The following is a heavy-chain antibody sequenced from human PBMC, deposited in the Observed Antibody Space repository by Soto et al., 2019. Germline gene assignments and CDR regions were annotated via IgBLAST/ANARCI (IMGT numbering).Heavy chain of an antibody. Sequence: SETLSLTCTVSSGSISSSSYYWGWIRQPPGKGLEGIGRIYYSGSTYYNPSLKSRVTISVDTSKNQFSQKLRSVTAADTAVYYCARAEGIAAAGTLDYWGQGTLVNVSS. CDR1: SGSISSSSYY. CDR3: ARAEGIAAAGTLDY. J-gene: IGHJ4*02. D-gene: IGHD6-13*01. CDR2: IYYSGST. V-gene: IGHV4-39*07.